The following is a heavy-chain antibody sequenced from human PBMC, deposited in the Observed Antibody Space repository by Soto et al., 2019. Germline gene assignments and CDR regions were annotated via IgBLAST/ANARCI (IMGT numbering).Heavy chain of an antibody. D-gene: IGHD1-1*01. J-gene: IGHJ4*02. Sequence: QVHLVQSGAEVKKPGASVKVSCKGSGYAFTTYGITWVRQSPGQGLEWMGWISAHNGNTNYAQKLQGRVTVTRDTSTSTAYMELRSLRSDDTAVYDCASWRYGDYWGQGALVTVSS. CDR3: ASWRYGDY. CDR1: GYAFTTYG. V-gene: IGHV1-18*01. CDR2: ISAHNGNT.